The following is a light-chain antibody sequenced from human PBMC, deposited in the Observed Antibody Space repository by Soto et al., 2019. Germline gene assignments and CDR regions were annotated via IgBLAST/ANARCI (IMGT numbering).Light chain of an antibody. CDR3: QQYNSYSPTT. CDR2: DAS. V-gene: IGKV1-5*01. CDR1: QSISSW. Sequence: DIQMTQSPSTLSASVGDRVTITCRASQSISSWLAWYQQKPGKAPKLLIYDASSLESGVPSRFSGSGSGTEFTLTISSLQPDDFATYYCQQYNSYSPTTFGGGTEVDIK. J-gene: IGKJ4*01.